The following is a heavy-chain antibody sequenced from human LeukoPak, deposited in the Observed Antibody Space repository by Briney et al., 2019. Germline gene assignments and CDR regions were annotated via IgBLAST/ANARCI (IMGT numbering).Heavy chain of an antibody. CDR1: GGSISSYY. Sequence: SETLSLTCTVSGGSISSYYWSWIRQPPGKGLEWLGYIYYSGSTNYNPSLKSRVTISVDTSKNQFSLKLSAVTAADTAVYYCARESMATTTGAFDIWGRGTMVTVSS. CDR2: IYYSGST. CDR3: ARESMATTTGAFDI. J-gene: IGHJ3*02. D-gene: IGHD5-24*01. V-gene: IGHV4-59*01.